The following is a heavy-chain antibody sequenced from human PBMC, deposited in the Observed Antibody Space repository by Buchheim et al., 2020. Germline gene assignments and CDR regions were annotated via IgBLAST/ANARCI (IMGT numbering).Heavy chain of an antibody. CDR2: IIPILGIA. CDR3: ARVCPRGGDCYGGDY. D-gene: IGHD2-21*02. J-gene: IGHJ4*02. V-gene: IGHV1-69*04. CDR1: GGTFSSYA. Sequence: VKKPGSSVKVSCKASGGTFSSYAISWVRQAPGQGLEWMGRIIPILGIANYAQKFQGRVTITADKSTSTAYMELSSLRSEDTAVYYCARVCPRGGDCYGGDYWGQGTL.